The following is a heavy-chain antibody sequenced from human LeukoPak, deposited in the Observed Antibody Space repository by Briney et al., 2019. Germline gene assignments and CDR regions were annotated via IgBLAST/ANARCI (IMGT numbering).Heavy chain of an antibody. V-gene: IGHV3-11*03. CDR2: ISSSSSYT. CDR3: ATGYCSSTSCFDY. J-gene: IGHJ4*03. Sequence: PGGSLRLSCAAPGFTSGDYYMTWIRQAPGKGLEWVSYISSSSSYTNYVDSVKGRFTISRDNTKNSVYLQMNSLRAEDTAVYYCATGYCSSTSCFDYWGQGTLVTVSS. CDR1: GFTSGDYY. D-gene: IGHD2-2*01.